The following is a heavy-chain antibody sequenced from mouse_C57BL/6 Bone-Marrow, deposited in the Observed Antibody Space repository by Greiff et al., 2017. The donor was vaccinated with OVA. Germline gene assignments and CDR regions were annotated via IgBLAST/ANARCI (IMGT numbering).Heavy chain of an antibody. CDR1: YTFSRRVH. V-gene: IGHV1-87*01. CDR2: GQGLEWIG. J-gene: IGHJ1*03. D-gene: IGHD1-1*01. CDR3: SEDSAVYYCALYYYGSSYYWYFDV. Sequence: QVQLQQSGPELARPWASVKISCQAFYTFSRRVHFAIRDTNYWMQWVKQRPGQGLEWIGAIYPGNGDTSYNQKFKGKATLTADKSSSPAYMQLSSLTSEDSAVYYCALYYYGSSYYWYFDVWGTGTTVTVSS.